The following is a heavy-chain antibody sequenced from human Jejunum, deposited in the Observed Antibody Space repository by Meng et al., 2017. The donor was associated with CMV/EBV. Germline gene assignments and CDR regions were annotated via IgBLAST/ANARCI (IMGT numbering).Heavy chain of an antibody. CDR2: IHPHRGGT. V-gene: IGHV1-2*02. CDR3: ARVLDIVVVPAAKWYYFDY. CDR1: GYS. J-gene: IGHJ4*02. Sequence: GYSLHCVRRAPGHGLEWLGWIHPHRGGTNYAQKFQGGVTMTRDTSISTAYMELSRLRSDDTAVYYCARVLDIVVVPAAKWYYFDYWGQGTLVTVSS. D-gene: IGHD2-2*01.